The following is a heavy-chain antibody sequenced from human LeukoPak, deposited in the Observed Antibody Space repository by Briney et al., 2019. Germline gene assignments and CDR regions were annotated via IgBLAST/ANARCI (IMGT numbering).Heavy chain of an antibody. V-gene: IGHV1-69*05. CDR2: IIPIFGTA. J-gene: IGHJ5*02. Sequence: SVKVSCKASGGTFSSYAISWVRQAPGQGLEWMGGIIPIFGTANYAQKFQGGVTITTDESTSTAYMELSSLRSEDTAVYYCARSHFAVVVAATHWFDPWGQGTLVTVSS. CDR1: GGTFSSYA. CDR3: ARSHFAVVVAATHWFDP. D-gene: IGHD2-15*01.